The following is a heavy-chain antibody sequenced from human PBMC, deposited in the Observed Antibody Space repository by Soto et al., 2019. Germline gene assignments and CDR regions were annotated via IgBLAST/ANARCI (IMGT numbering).Heavy chain of an antibody. Sequence: SVKVSCKASGGTFSSYAISWVRQAPGQGLEWMGGIIPIFGTANYAQKFQGRVTITADESTSTAYMELSSLRSEDTAVYYCARTPDYYDSSGYYGYWGQGTLVTV. CDR1: GGTFSSYA. V-gene: IGHV1-69*13. CDR3: ARTPDYYDSSGYYGY. D-gene: IGHD3-22*01. CDR2: IIPIFGTA. J-gene: IGHJ4*02.